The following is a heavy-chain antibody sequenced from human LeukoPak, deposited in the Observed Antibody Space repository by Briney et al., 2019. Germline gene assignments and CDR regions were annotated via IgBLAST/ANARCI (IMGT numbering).Heavy chain of an antibody. CDR1: GGTFSSYV. Sequence: SVKVSCKASGGTFSSYVITWVRQAPGQGLEWMGGIIPIFGTTNYAQKFQGRVTITADESTSTAYMELSSLRSDDTAVYYCARSPQWSSGGIINYYMDVWGKGTTVTIPS. CDR3: ARSPQWSSGGIINYYMDV. CDR2: IIPIFGTT. J-gene: IGHJ6*03. V-gene: IGHV1-69*13. D-gene: IGHD6-19*01.